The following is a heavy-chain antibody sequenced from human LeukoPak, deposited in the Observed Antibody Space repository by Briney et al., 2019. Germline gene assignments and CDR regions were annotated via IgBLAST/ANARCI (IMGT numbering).Heavy chain of an antibody. CDR1: RYTFTDYY. D-gene: IGHD1-20*01. CDR3: ARAITGIPYGMDV. J-gene: IGHJ6*02. V-gene: IGHV1-2*02. Sequence: ASVKVSCKASRYTFTDYYMHWVRQAPGQGLEWMGWINPDSGGTNYAQKFQGRVTMTRDTSISTAYMELNRLISDDTAVYYCARAITGIPYGMDVWGQGTTVTVSS. CDR2: INPDSGGT.